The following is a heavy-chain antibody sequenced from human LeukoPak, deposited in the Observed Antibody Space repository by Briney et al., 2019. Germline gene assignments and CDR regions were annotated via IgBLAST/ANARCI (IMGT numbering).Heavy chain of an antibody. CDR1: GFTFSSYA. D-gene: IGHD3-22*01. CDR2: ISGSGGST. CDR3: ARVGGDYYDSINPGIYFDY. V-gene: IGHV3-23*01. Sequence: GGSLRLSCAASGFTFSSYAMSWVRQAPGQGLEWVSAISGSGGSTYYADSVKCRFTISRDNSKNTLYLQMNSLRAEDTAVYYCARVGGDYYDSINPGIYFDYWGQGTLVTVSS. J-gene: IGHJ4*02.